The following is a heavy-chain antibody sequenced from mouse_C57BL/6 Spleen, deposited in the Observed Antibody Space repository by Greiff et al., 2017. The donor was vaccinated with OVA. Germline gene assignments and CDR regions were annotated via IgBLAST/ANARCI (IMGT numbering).Heavy chain of an antibody. CDR3: ARGDNSAWFAY. Sequence: EVQGVESGGGLVQPGGSLKLSCAASGFTFSDYYMYWVRQTPEKRLEWVAYISNGGGSTYYPDTVKGRFTISRDNAKNTLYLQMSRLKSEDTAMYYCARGDNSAWFAYWGQGTLVTVSA. D-gene: IGHD1-3*01. CDR2: ISNGGGST. V-gene: IGHV5-12*01. J-gene: IGHJ3*01. CDR1: GFTFSDYY.